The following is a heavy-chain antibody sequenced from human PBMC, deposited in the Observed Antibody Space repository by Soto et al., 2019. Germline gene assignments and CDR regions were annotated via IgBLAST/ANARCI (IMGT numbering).Heavy chain of an antibody. V-gene: IGHV3-66*01. Sequence: EVQLVESGGGLVQPGGSLRLSCEASGFTVSSNYMSWVRQAPGKGLEWVSVIYSGGSTYYADSAKGRFTISRDNSKNTLYLQMNSLRAEDTAVYYCARDRIPTGMDVWGQGTTVTVSS. CDR2: IYSGGST. CDR3: ARDRIPTGMDV. J-gene: IGHJ6*02. CDR1: GFTVSSNY.